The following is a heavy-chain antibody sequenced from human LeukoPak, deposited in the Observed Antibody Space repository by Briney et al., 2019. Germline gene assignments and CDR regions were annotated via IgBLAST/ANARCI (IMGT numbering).Heavy chain of an antibody. CDR2: IYYSGST. J-gene: IGHJ4*02. D-gene: IGHD3-10*01. Sequence: PSETLSLTCTVSGASISGYYWSWIRQPPGKGLEWVAYIYYSGSTNYNPSLKNRVTISVDTSNNQLSLKLSSVTAADTAVYYCARFSGAGGSNYFDYWGQGTLVTVSS. V-gene: IGHV4-59*01. CDR1: GASISGYY. CDR3: ARFSGAGGSNYFDY.